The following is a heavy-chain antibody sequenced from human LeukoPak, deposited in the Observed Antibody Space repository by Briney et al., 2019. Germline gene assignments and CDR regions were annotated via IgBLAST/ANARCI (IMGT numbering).Heavy chain of an antibody. D-gene: IGHD5-18*01. V-gene: IGHV4-34*09. CDR2: INHSGST. CDR1: GGSFSGYY. J-gene: IGHJ3*02. CDR3: ARDLRGYSYGSDAFDI. Sequence: SETLSLTCAVYGGSFSGYYWSWIRQPPGKGLEWIGEINHSGSTNYNPSLKSRVTISVDTSKNQFSLKLSSVTAADTAVYYCARDLRGYSYGSDAFDIWGQGTMVTVSS.